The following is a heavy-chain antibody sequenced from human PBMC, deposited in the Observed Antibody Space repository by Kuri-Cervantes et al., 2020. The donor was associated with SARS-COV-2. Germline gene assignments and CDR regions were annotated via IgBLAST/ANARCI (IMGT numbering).Heavy chain of an antibody. V-gene: IGHV3-13*03. Sequence: ETLSLTCAACGFTFSSYDMHWVRQATGKGLEWVSAIGTAGDTYYPGSVKCQFTISRDNAKNSLYLQMNSLRAEDTAVYYCAILGYCSSTSCAPDAFDIWGQGTMVTVSS. CDR2: IGTAGDT. CDR3: AILGYCSSTSCAPDAFDI. CDR1: GFTFSSYD. J-gene: IGHJ3*02. D-gene: IGHD2-2*01.